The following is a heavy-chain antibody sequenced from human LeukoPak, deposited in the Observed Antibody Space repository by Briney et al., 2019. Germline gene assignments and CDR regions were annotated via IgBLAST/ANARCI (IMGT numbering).Heavy chain of an antibody. CDR2: IIPIFGTA. CDR3: ARLEITTVTTSDY. Sequence: SVKVSCKASGGTFSSYAISWVRQAPGQGLEWMGGIIPIFGTANYAQKFQGRVTITADESTSTAYMELSSPRSEDTAVYYCARLEITTVTTSDYWGQGTLVTVSS. CDR1: GGTFSSYA. D-gene: IGHD4-17*01. V-gene: IGHV1-69*13. J-gene: IGHJ4*02.